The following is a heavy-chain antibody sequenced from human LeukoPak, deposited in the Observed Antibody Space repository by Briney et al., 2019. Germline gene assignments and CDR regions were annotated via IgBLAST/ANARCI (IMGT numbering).Heavy chain of an antibody. CDR1: GFTVSSNY. D-gene: IGHD6-19*01. V-gene: IGHV3-53*01. CDR3: TKLKGWYGEGFFDY. J-gene: IGHJ4*02. Sequence: GGSLRLSCAASGFTVSSNYVSWVRQPAGKGLEWVSVLYSGGATFYADSVKGRFTISRDTSKNTLYLQMNDLRADDTAVYYCTKLKGWYGEGFFDYWGQGTLVTVSS. CDR2: LYSGGAT.